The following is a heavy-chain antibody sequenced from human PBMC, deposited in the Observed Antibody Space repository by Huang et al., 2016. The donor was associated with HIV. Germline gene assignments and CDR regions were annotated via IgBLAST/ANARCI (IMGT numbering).Heavy chain of an antibody. CDR3: AAHGRIVGIPAAPLRFDP. V-gene: IGHV4-39*01. D-gene: IGHD6-13*01. Sequence: QLQLQESGPGLVKPSETLSLTCTVSGGSISSSSYYWGWIRQPPGKGLEWVGSIYQSGTTYYSRALKSRVTIPVDTSRTQFSLKLGSVTAADTAVYYCAAHGRIVGIPAAPLRFDPWGQGTLVTVSS. CDR2: IYQSGTT. J-gene: IGHJ5*02. CDR1: GGSISSSSYY.